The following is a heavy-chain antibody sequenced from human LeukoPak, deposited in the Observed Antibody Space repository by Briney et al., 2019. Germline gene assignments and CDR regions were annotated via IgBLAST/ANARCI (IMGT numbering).Heavy chain of an antibody. J-gene: IGHJ4*02. V-gene: IGHV1-69*05. Sequence: SVKVSCKASGGTFSSYAISWVRQAPGQGLEWMGGIIPIFGTANYAQKFQGRVTITMDESTSTAYMELSSLRSEDTAVYYCARGGGYYDSSGYYGGWGQGTLVTVSS. CDR3: ARGGGYYDSSGYYGG. CDR1: GGTFSSYA. CDR2: IIPIFGTA. D-gene: IGHD3-22*01.